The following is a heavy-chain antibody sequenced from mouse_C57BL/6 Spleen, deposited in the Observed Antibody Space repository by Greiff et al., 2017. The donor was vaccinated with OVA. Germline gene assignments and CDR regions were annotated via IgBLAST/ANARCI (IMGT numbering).Heavy chain of an antibody. J-gene: IGHJ4*01. V-gene: IGHV14-3*01. CDR2: IDPANGNT. Sequence: EVQLQQSVAELVRPGASVKLSCTASGFNIKNTYMYWVKQRPEQGLEWIGRIDPANGNTKYAPKFQGKATITADTSSNTAYLQLSSLTSEDTAIYYCARYGYPYAMDYWGQGTSVTVSS. CDR1: GFNIKNTY. D-gene: IGHD2-2*01. CDR3: ARYGYPYAMDY.